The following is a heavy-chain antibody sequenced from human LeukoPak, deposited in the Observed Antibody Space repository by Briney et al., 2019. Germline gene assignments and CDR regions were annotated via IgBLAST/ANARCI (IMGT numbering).Heavy chain of an antibody. V-gene: IGHV1-2*02. CDR2: INPNSGGT. D-gene: IGHD6-13*01. CDR1: GYTFTGYY. Sequence: ASVKVSCKASGYTFTGYYMHWVRQAPGQGLEWMGWINPNSGGTNYAQKFQGRVTMTRDTSISTAYMELSRLRSDDTAVYYCARDNHPLLAAAAQGLPIYWGQGTLVTVSS. CDR3: ARDNHPLLAAAAQGLPIY. J-gene: IGHJ4*02.